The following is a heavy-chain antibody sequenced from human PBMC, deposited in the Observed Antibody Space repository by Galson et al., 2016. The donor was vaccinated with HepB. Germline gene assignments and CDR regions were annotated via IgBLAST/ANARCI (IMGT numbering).Heavy chain of an antibody. CDR1: GFSLRTNGVC. V-gene: IGHV4-61*08. CDR2: IFDSGST. CDR3: ARDIGIGPPHMDV. J-gene: IGHJ6*02. D-gene: IGHD1-26*01. Sequence: LVKPTQTLTLTCTFSGFSLRTNGVCVSWIRQPPGKGLEWIGYIFDSGSTNYSPSLKSRLTISVDTSKNQFSLKLSSVTAADTAVYYCARDIGIGPPHMDVWGQGTTVTVSS.